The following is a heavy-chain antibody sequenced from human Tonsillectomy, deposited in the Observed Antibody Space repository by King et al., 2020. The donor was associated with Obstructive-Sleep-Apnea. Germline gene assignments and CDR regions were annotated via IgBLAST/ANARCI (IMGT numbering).Heavy chain of an antibody. CDR1: GFTFSRYA. Sequence: VQLVESGGGVVQPGRSLRLSCAASGFTFSRYAMHWVRQAPGKGLEWVAVISYDGSKKYYADSVKGRFTISRDNSKNTLYMQMNSLRTEDTAVYYCARGDAFDIWGQGTMVTVSS. CDR3: ARGDAFDI. CDR2: ISYDGSKK. V-gene: IGHV3-30*04. J-gene: IGHJ3*02.